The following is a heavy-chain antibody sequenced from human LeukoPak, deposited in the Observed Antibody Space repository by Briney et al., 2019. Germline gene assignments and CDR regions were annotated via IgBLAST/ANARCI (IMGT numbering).Heavy chain of an antibody. Sequence: GGSLRLSCGASGFTFRNYDRHWVRQAAGKGLEWVSTIVIGGDTYYPGSVKGRFTISRENAKNSLYLQMNSLRAGDTAVYYCARGEFYGSGSYLFDYWGQGTLVTVSS. CDR2: IVIGGDT. D-gene: IGHD3-10*01. CDR1: GFTFRNYD. CDR3: ARGEFYGSGSYLFDY. V-gene: IGHV3-13*01. J-gene: IGHJ4*02.